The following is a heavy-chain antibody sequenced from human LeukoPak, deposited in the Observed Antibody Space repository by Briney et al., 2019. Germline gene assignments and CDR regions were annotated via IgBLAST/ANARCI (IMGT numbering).Heavy chain of an antibody. V-gene: IGHV3-30*04. CDR2: ISYDGSDK. D-gene: IGHD2-2*01. J-gene: IGHJ4*02. CDR3: AGGYCSSTSCSGDDY. Sequence: GRSLRLSCAASGFTFSSYAMHWVRQAPGKGLEWVAVISYDGSDKYYADSVKGRFTISRDNSKNTVYLQMNSLRAEDTAVYYCAGGYCSSTSCSGDDYWGQGTLVTVSS. CDR1: GFTFSSYA.